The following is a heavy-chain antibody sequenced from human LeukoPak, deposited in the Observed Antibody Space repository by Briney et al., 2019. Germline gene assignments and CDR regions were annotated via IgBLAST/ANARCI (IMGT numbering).Heavy chain of an antibody. J-gene: IGHJ6*02. D-gene: IGHD3-22*01. CDR2: IYVGGNT. CDR3: ARDAVVYSYYGMDV. CDR1: GFTVSSNY. Sequence: PGGSLRLSCAASGFTVSSNYMSWVRQVTGKGLEWVSVIYVGGNTYYADSVRGRFTISRDNSKNTLYLQMNSLRGEDTAVYYCARDAVVYSYYGMDVWGQGTTVTVSS. V-gene: IGHV3-53*01.